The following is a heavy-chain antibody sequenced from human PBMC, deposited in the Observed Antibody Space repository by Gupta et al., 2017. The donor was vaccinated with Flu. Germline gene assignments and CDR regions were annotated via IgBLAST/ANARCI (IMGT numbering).Heavy chain of an antibody. CDR1: GVHFSTYA. V-gene: IGHV1-69*01. D-gene: IGHD2-15*01. CDR3: ARKGGGHCSGGSCYSFDF. J-gene: IGHJ4*02. Sequence: QVQLVQSGAEVKKPGSLVKVSCKASGVHFSTYAINWVRQAPGQGLEWMGGIIPVSGPTNYAQKFQGRVTITADESTSTAYLEISSLRFEDTAIYYCARKGGGHCSGGSCYSFDFWGQGALVTVSS. CDR2: IIPVSGPT.